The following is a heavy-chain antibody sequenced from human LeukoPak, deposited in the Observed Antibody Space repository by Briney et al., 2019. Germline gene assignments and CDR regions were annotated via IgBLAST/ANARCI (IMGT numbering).Heavy chain of an antibody. J-gene: IGHJ3*02. Sequence: PGGSLRLSCAASGFTFSNYEMHWVRQAPGKGLEWVSYISSSGSDIYYADSVKGRFTISRDNSKNTLYLQMNSLRAEDTAVYYCAKERGSGSPNAFDIWGQGTMVTVSS. CDR1: GFTFSNYE. CDR2: ISSSGSDI. CDR3: AKERGSGSPNAFDI. D-gene: IGHD3-10*01. V-gene: IGHV3-48*03.